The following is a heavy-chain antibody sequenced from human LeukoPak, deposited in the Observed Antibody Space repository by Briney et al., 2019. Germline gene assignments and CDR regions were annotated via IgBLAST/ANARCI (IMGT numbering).Heavy chain of an antibody. Sequence: SETLSLTCGVYGGSFSGFCWSWLRQSPGKGLEWIGAINHRGGTNYNPSLKRRVTISLDTPKNEFSLKLSSVTATDMAVYYCARDYFGPGSDYYYGMDVWGNGTTLTVSS. V-gene: IGHV4-34*01. CDR2: INHRGGT. CDR1: GGSFSGFC. J-gene: IGHJ6*04. CDR3: ARDYFGPGSDYYYGMDV. D-gene: IGHD3-10*01.